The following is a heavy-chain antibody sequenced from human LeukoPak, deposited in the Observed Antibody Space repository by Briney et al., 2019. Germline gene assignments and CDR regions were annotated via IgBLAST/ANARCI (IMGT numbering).Heavy chain of an antibody. CDR2: IYYSGST. CDR3: ARVYYHSSAYYLYFFDY. CDR1: GDSLRNYY. V-gene: IGHV4-59*01. Sequence: SETLSLTCAVSGDSLRNYYWTWIRQPPGKALEWICYIYYSGSTNYNPSLKSRVTISVDTSKSQFSLKLSSVTAADTAVYYCARVYYHSSAYYLYFFDYWGQGTLVTVSS. D-gene: IGHD3-22*01. J-gene: IGHJ4*02.